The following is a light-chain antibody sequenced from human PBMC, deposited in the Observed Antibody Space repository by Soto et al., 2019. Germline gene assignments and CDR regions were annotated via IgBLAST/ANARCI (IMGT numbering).Light chain of an antibody. Sequence: EIVLTQSPGTLSLSPWERATLSCRASQSVANNFLAWHQQKPGQTPRLLIYGASNRATGIPDRFSGSGSGTDFTLTITTLEPEDSAVYVCQQFGSSPRTFGQGTKVDIK. CDR2: GAS. CDR3: QQFGSSPRT. V-gene: IGKV3-20*01. CDR1: QSVANNF. J-gene: IGKJ1*01.